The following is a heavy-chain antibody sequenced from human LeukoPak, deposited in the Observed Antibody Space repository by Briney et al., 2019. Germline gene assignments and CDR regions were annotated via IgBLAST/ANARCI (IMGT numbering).Heavy chain of an antibody. D-gene: IGHD3-9*01. Sequence: GASVKVSCKASGGTFSSYAISWVRQAPGQGLEWMGGIIPIFGTANYAQKFQGRVTITADESTSTAYMELSSLRSEDTAVYYCARDRTEAHYDILTGWHPWGFDYWGQGTLVTVSS. CDR1: GGTFSSYA. V-gene: IGHV1-69*13. CDR2: IIPIFGTA. CDR3: ARDRTEAHYDILTGWHPWGFDY. J-gene: IGHJ4*02.